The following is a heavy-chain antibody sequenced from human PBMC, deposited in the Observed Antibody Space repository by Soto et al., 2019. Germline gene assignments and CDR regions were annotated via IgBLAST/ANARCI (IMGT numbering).Heavy chain of an antibody. V-gene: IGHV1-69*02. CDR1: GGTFNTYT. Sequence: QVHLIQSGAEVKKPGSSVKVSCKAAGGTFNTYTLIWVRQAPGHGLEWMGRIIPMLTVTNSAQKFQGRLTLTADKSTGTAFMELTSLRSDDTAVYYCSIVSWSAETFEVWGQGTMVTVSS. CDR2: IIPMLTVT. D-gene: IGHD2-2*01. CDR3: SIVSWSAETFEV. J-gene: IGHJ3*01.